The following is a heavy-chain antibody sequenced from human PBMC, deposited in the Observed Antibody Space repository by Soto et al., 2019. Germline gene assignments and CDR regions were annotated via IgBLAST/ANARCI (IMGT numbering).Heavy chain of an antibody. V-gene: IGHV1-18*04. J-gene: IGHJ4*02. CDR3: ARSGYSYGYGFDY. CDR2: VSAYNGNT. CDR1: GYTFTSYG. Sequence: ASVEVSCKASGYTFTSYGIIWVRQAPGQGLEWMGWVSAYNGNTNYAQKLQGRVTVTTDTSTSTAYMELRSLRSDDTAVYYCARSGYSYGYGFDYWGQGTLVTVSS. D-gene: IGHD5-18*01.